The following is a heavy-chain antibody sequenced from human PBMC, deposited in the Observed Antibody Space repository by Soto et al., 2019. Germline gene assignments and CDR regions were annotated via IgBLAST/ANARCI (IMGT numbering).Heavy chain of an antibody. CDR1: GDSLSRGSYY. CDR3: ARGNYYDSSVPYAGDS. V-gene: IGHV4-31*03. J-gene: IGHJ3*02. D-gene: IGHD3-22*01. CDR2: IYYSGST. Sequence: LSLTCPVSGDSLSRGSYYWICIRRNPGKGLEWIGYIYYSGSTYYNPSLKSRVTISVDTSKNQFSLKLSSVTAADTAVYFGARGNYYDSSVPYAGDSCGRGTMVTISS.